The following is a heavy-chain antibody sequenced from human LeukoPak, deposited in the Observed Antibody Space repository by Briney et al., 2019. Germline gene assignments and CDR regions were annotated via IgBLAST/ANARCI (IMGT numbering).Heavy chain of an antibody. CDR3: ARTLGIMVRGLIDY. J-gene: IGHJ4*02. CDR2: ISYDGSNK. Sequence: SGGSLRLSCADSGFTFSSYGMHWVRQAPGKGLEWVAVISYDGSNKYYADSVKGRFTISRDNSKNTLYLQMNSLRAEDTAVYYCARTLGIMVRGLIDYWGQGTLVTVSS. D-gene: IGHD3-10*01. CDR1: GFTFSSYG. V-gene: IGHV3-30*03.